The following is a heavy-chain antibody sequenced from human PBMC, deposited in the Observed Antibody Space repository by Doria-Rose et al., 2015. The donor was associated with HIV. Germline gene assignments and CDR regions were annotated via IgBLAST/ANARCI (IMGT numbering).Heavy chain of an antibody. V-gene: IGHV4-59*01. J-gene: IGHJ4*02. CDR2: IFYTGST. CDR1: GGSISHYY. D-gene: IGHD1-26*01. Sequence: QVQLVQSGPGLVKPSETLSLTCSVSGGSISHYYWSWIRQPPGKGLEYNGDIFYTGSTNYSPSLKSRVSISIDTSKNKFSLRLSSVTAADTAVYYCARVLSGTYDYWGQGTLVTVSS. CDR3: ARVLSGTYDY.